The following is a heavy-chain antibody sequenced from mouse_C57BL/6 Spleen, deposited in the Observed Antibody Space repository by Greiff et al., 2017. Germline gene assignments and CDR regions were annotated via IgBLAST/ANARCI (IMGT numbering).Heavy chain of an antibody. CDR2: INPNNGGT. D-gene: IGHD1-1*01. J-gene: IGHJ1*03. Sequence: EVQLQQSGPELVKPGASVKIPCKASGYTFTDYNMDWVKQSQGKSLEWIGDINPNNGGTIYNQKFKGKATLTVDKSSSTAYMELRRLTSEDTAVYYCARNYYYGSSYWYFDVWGTGTTVTVAS. CDR3: ARNYYYGSSYWYFDV. CDR1: GYTFTDYN. V-gene: IGHV1-18*01.